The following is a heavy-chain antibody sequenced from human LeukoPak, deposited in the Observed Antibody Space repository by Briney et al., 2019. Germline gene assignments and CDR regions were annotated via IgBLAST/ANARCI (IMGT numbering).Heavy chain of an antibody. CDR1: GFTFSETW. CDR3: AKDIGAVIVGATTVFDY. CDR2: ISWNSGSI. D-gene: IGHD1-26*01. V-gene: IGHV3-9*03. Sequence: GGSLRLSCAASGFTFSETWMTWVRQAPGKGLEWVSGISWNSGSIGYADSVKGRFTISRDNAKNSLYLQMNSLRAEDMALYYCAKDIGAVIVGATTVFDYWGQGTLVTVSS. J-gene: IGHJ4*02.